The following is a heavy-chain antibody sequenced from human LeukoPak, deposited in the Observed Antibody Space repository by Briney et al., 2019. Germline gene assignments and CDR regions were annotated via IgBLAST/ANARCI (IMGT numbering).Heavy chain of an antibody. CDR2: IRYDGSNK. V-gene: IGHV3-30*02. CDR3: AKDSLTYCSSTSCYMGGLDY. J-gene: IGHJ4*02. Sequence: PGGSLRLXCAASGFTFSSYGMHWVRQAPGKELEWVAFIRYDGSNKYYADSVKGRFTISRDNSKNTLYLQMNSLRAEDTAVYYCAKDSLTYCSSTSCYMGGLDYWGQGTLVTVSS. CDR1: GFTFSSYG. D-gene: IGHD2-2*02.